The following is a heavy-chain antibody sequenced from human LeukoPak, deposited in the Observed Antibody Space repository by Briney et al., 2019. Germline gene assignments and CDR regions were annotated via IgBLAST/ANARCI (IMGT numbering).Heavy chain of an antibody. CDR1: GFPFGDYA. CDR3: TSAPAAYDYYYYMDV. J-gene: IGHJ6*03. V-gene: IGHV3-49*05. CDR2: IRSKAYGGTT. D-gene: IGHD2-2*01. Sequence: KPGRSLRLSCKASGFPFGDYAMSWFRQAPGEGLEWVGFIRSKAYGGTTEYAASVKGRFTISRDDSKSIAYLQMNSLKTEDTAVYYATSAPAAYDYYYYMDVWGKGTTVTVSS.